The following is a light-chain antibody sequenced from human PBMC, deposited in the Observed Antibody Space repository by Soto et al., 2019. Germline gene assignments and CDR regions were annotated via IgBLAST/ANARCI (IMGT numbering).Light chain of an antibody. CDR1: NIASQS. CDR2: DDS. J-gene: IGLJ3*02. Sequence: SYVLTQPPSVSVAPGQTARIACGGDNIASQSVHWYQQKPGQAPVLVVYDDSARPSGISERFSGSNSANTAALTITRVEVGDEADYYCQVWHGNSEHLWVFGGGTKVTVL. CDR3: QVWHGNSEHLWV. V-gene: IGLV3-21*02.